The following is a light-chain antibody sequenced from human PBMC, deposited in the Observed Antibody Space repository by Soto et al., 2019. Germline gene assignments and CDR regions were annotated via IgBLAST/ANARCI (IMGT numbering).Light chain of an antibody. Sequence: QSALTQPASVSGSPGQSITISCTETSSDVGGYTYVSWYQHHPGKAPKPIIYDVNSRPSGVSDRFSGSRSGNTDSLTISGLQADDEAHYYCSSYTSSRGVFGGGTKLTVL. J-gene: IGLJ3*02. CDR3: SSYTSSRGV. CDR1: SSDVGGYTY. V-gene: IGLV2-14*03. CDR2: DVN.